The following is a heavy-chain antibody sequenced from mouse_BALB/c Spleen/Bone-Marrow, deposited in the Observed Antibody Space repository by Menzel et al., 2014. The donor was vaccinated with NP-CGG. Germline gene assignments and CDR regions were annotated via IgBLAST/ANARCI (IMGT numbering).Heavy chain of an antibody. CDR3: ARGRAYGNYVWFAY. CDR2: IYPYNGGT. Sequence: VQLQQSGPELVKPGASVKISCKASGYTFTDYNMHWVKQSHGKSLGWIGYIYPYNGGTGYNQKFKSKATLTVDNSSSTAYMELRSLTSEDSAVYYCARGRAYGNYVWFAYWGQGTLVTVSA. CDR1: GYTFTDYN. J-gene: IGHJ3*01. D-gene: IGHD2-1*01. V-gene: IGHV1S29*02.